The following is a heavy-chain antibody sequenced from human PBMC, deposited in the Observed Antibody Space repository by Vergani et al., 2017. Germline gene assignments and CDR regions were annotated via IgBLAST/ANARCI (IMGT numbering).Heavy chain of an antibody. D-gene: IGHD2-2*01. Sequence: QVHLVQSGAEVKKPGTSVKVSCKASGYTFSDYYMHCVRQAPGQGLEWMGWINPNSGGTNYAQKFQGRVTMTRDTSISTAYMELSRLRSDDTAVYYCARDLSAVPDVNWFDPWGQGTLVTVSS. CDR1: GYTFSDYY. CDR3: ARDLSAVPDVNWFDP. J-gene: IGHJ5*02. CDR2: INPNSGGT. V-gene: IGHV1-2*02.